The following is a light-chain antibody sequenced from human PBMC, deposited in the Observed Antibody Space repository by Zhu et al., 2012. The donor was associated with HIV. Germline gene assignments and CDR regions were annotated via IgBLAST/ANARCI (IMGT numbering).Light chain of an antibody. Sequence: IVLTQSPATLSLSPGERATVSCRASRSVSSFLAWYQQKPGQAPRLLIYDASKRAAGIPPRFSGSGSGTDFTFTISSLEPEDFALYYCQQRVNWPLTFGGGTKVEIK. V-gene: IGKV3-11*01. J-gene: IGKJ4*01. CDR2: DAS. CDR1: RSVSSF. CDR3: QQRVNWPLT.